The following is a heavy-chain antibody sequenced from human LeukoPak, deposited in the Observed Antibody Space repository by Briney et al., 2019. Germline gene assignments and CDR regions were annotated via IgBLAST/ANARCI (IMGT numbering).Heavy chain of an antibody. J-gene: IGHJ4*02. D-gene: IGHD3-22*01. V-gene: IGHV4-59*01. Sequence: SETLSLTCSVSHDSISTYSWSWIRQPPGKGLEWIGFIYNRGNTDYNPSLKSRVTMSVDTSKNHFSLNLISVTAADTAVYWCARGGYFCDGSGYLDLDYWGQGILVTVSS. CDR2: IYNRGNT. CDR3: ARGGYFCDGSGYLDLDY. CDR1: HDSISTYS.